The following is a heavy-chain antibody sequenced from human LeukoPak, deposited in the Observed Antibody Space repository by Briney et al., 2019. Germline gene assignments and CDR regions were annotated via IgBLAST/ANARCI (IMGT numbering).Heavy chain of an antibody. CDR3: ARVSVWFGEPLGWFDP. CDR2: ISYDGSNK. CDR1: GESFSGHY. D-gene: IGHD3-10*01. J-gene: IGHJ5*02. V-gene: IGHV3-30*19. Sequence: LSLTCAVYGESFSGHYWSWIRQPPGKGLEWVAVISYDGSNKYYADSVKGRFTISRDNSKNTLYLQMNSLRAEDTAVYYCARVSVWFGEPLGWFDPWGQGTLVTVSS.